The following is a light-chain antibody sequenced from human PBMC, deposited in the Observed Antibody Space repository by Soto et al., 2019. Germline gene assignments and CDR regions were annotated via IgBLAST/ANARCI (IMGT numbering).Light chain of an antibody. Sequence: DIQMTQSPSPLSASVGDRVTITCLASQNVENYLAWYQQKPGKAPTLLIYKASGLESGVPSRFGGSGYGTECTLTISSLQSDDVATYYCQQYNTYSGTLGQGTKVDIK. CDR1: QNVENY. J-gene: IGKJ1*01. CDR2: KAS. V-gene: IGKV1-5*03. CDR3: QQYNTYSGT.